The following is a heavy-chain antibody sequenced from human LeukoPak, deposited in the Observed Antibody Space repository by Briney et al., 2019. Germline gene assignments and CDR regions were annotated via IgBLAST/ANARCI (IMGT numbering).Heavy chain of an antibody. J-gene: IGHJ3*02. Sequence: GGSLRLSCAASGFTFSSFMVTWVRQAPGKGLEWVSSISSGSSYIYYEDSVKGRFTISRDNGKNSLYLQMSSLRAEDTAVYYCAIAVDSISGTGDTFDIWGQGTMVTVSS. CDR3: AIAVDSISGTGDTFDI. CDR1: GFTFSSFM. CDR2: ISSGSSYI. D-gene: IGHD3-3*01. V-gene: IGHV3-21*01.